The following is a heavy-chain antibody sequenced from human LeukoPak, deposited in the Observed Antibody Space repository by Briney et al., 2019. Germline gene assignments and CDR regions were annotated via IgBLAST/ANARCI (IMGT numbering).Heavy chain of an antibody. CDR1: GFTFSSYA. D-gene: IGHD3-22*01. J-gene: IGHJ4*02. V-gene: IGHV3-23*01. Sequence: GGSLRLSCAAPGFTFSSYAMSWVRQAPGKGLEWVSAISGSGGSTYYADSVKGRFTISRDNSKNTLYLQMNSLSAEDTAVYYCAKTRDYDSSGYSTTPYFDYWGQGTLVTVSS. CDR2: ISGSGGST. CDR3: AKTRDYDSSGYSTTPYFDY.